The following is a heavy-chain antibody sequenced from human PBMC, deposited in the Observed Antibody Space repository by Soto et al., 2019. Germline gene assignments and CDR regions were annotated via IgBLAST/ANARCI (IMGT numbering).Heavy chain of an antibody. J-gene: IGHJ6*02. CDR3: AREYLFWSGHKGPYYYYGMDV. V-gene: IGHV1-46*01. Sequence: ASVKVSCKASGYTFTSYYMHWVRQAPGQGLEWMGIINPSGGSTSYAQKFQGRVTMTRDTSTSTVYMELSSLRSEDTAVYYCAREYLFWSGHKGPYYYYGMDVWGQGTKVTVSS. CDR2: INPSGGST. CDR1: GYTFTSYY. D-gene: IGHD3-3*01.